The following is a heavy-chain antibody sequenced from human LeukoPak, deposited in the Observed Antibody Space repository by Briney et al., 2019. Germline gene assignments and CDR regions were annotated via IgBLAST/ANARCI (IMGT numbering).Heavy chain of an antibody. V-gene: IGHV1-46*01. CDR3: ARSGGRWYFDY. CDR1: GNTLFIYH. D-gene: IGHD1-26*01. Sequence: ASVKVSCKASGNTLFIYHLHWVRQAPGQGLEWMGIINPSGGSTSYAQKFLGRVTMTRDTSTSTIYMELRSLRSEDTAIYYCARSGGRWYFDYWGQGTLVTVSS. CDR2: INPSGGST. J-gene: IGHJ4*02.